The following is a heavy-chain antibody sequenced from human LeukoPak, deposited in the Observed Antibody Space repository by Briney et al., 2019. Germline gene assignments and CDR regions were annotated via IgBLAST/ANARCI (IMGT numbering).Heavy chain of an antibody. V-gene: IGHV4-4*07. J-gene: IGHJ3*02. D-gene: IGHD3-22*01. Sequence: PSETLSLTCTVSGGSISSYYWSWIRQPAGKGLEWIGRIYTSGSTNYNPSLKSRVTMSVDTSKNQSSLKLSSVTAADTAVYYCARALDYYDSSGIGSDAFDIWGQGTMVTVSS. CDR1: GGSISSYY. CDR3: ARALDYYDSSGIGSDAFDI. CDR2: IYTSGST.